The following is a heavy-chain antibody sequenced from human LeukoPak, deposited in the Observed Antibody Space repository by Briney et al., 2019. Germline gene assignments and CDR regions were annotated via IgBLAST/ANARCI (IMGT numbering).Heavy chain of an antibody. Sequence: GRSLRLSCAASGFTFSSYGMHWVRQAPGKGLEWVAVIWFDGNNKYYADSVKGRFTISRDNSKNTIYLQMNSLRAEDTAVYYCARANPAETTTVTTSSFDYWGQGTLVTVSS. CDR1: GFTFSSYG. CDR3: ARANPAETTTVTTSSFDY. J-gene: IGHJ4*02. V-gene: IGHV3-33*01. CDR2: IWFDGNNK. D-gene: IGHD4-17*01.